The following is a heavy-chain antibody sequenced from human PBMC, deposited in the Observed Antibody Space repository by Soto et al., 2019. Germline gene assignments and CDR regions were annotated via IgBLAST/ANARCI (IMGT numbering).Heavy chain of an antibody. CDR1: GDSVSSNSAA. J-gene: IGHJ5*02. V-gene: IGHV6-1*01. CDR2: TYYRSKWYN. D-gene: IGHD6-19*01. Sequence: PSQPLSLTCAISGDSVSSNSAAWNWVRQSPSRGLEWLGRTYYRSKWYNDYAVSVKSRITINPDTSKNQFSLQLNSVTPEDTAVYYCARSGYSSGWYDWFDPWGQGTLVTVSS. CDR3: ARSGYSSGWYDWFDP.